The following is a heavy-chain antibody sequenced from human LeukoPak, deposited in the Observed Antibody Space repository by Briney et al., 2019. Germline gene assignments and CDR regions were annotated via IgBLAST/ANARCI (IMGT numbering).Heavy chain of an antibody. J-gene: IGHJ4*02. CDR2: IKSKTDGGTT. CDR3: TTVGYSYGRD. D-gene: IGHD5-18*01. CDR1: GFTFSNAW. V-gene: IGHV3-15*01. Sequence: PGGSLRLSCAASGFTFSNAWMSWVPQAPGRGLEWVGRIKSKTDGGTTDYAAPVKGRFTISRDDSKNTLSLQMNGLKTEHTAVYYCTTVGYSYGRDWGEGTLVTVSS.